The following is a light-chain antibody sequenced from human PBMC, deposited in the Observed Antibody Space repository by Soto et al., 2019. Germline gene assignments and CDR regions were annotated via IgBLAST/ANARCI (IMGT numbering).Light chain of an antibody. CDR1: SSDVGGYDH. V-gene: IGLV2-14*03. CDR2: DVS. CDR3: SSYTSRDTLV. Sequence: QSVLTQPASVSGSPGQSITISCTGTSSDVGGYDHVSWYQQHPGKAPKLMIYDVSNRPSGVSNRFSGSKPGNTASLAVSGLQAEDEADYYCSSYTSRDTLVFGGGTKVTVL. J-gene: IGLJ3*02.